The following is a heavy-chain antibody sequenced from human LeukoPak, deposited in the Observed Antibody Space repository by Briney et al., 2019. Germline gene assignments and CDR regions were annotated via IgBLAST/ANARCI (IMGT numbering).Heavy chain of an antibody. Sequence: QPGGSLRLSCAASEFTFSSYEMNWIRQAPGKGLEWVSYISSSGSTIYYADSVKGRFTISRDNSKNTLYLQMNSLTAEDTAVYYCARDSPVSAGPFDPWGQGTLVTVSS. CDR1: EFTFSSYE. CDR3: ARDSPVSAGPFDP. D-gene: IGHD4-11*01. J-gene: IGHJ5*02. V-gene: IGHV3-48*03. CDR2: ISSSGSTI.